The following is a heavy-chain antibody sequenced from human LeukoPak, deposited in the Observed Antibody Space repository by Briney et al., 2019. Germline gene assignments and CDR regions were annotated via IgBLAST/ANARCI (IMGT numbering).Heavy chain of an antibody. CDR1: GEPFNGYY. CDR3: ARGTATLPAAITGWFDP. CDR2: INHSGST. V-gene: IGHV4-34*01. J-gene: IGHJ5*02. D-gene: IGHD2-2*01. Sequence: SETLSLTCAVYGEPFNGYYWNWIRQSPAKGLEWIGEINHSGSTNYNPSLKSQVTISVDTSKNQFSLKLNSVTAADTAVYYCARGTATLPAAITGWFDPWGQGTLVTVSS.